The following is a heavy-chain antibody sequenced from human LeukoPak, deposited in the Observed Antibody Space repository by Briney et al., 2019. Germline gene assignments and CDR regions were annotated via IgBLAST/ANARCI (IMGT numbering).Heavy chain of an antibody. Sequence: GGSLRLSCAASGLSFSNAWMNWVRQAPGKGLEWVGRIKSKTDGGTTDYAAPVKGRFTISRDDSIDTLYLQMNNLKTEDTAVYYCTTAYDFWSAYPFDYWGQGTLVTASS. CDR1: GLSFSNAW. J-gene: IGHJ4*02. D-gene: IGHD3-3*01. CDR2: IKSKTDGGTT. V-gene: IGHV3-15*01. CDR3: TTAYDFWSAYPFDY.